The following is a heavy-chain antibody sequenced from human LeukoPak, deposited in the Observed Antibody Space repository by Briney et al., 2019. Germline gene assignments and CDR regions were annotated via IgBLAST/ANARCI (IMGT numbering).Heavy chain of an antibody. CDR1: GITLSDYS. Sequence: GGSLRLSCAASGITLSDYSMFWVRQAPGKGLLHVSRIESNGTRTVYADSVKGRFTISRDNAKNTMYLQMNSLRAEDTAVYYCVRGGHKLDIETSRYFYGLDVWGQGTTVTVSS. CDR2: IESNGTRT. J-gene: IGHJ6*02. CDR3: VRGGHKLDIETSRYFYGLDV. V-gene: IGHV3-74*03. D-gene: IGHD3/OR15-3a*01.